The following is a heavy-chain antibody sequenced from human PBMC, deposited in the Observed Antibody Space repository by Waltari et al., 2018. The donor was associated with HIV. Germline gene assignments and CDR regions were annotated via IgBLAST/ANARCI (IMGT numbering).Heavy chain of an antibody. D-gene: IGHD6-13*01. CDR2: INAGNGNT. Sequence: QVQLVQSGAEVKKPGASVKVSCKASGYTFSNYVIHWVRQAPGQRLEWMGWINAGNGNTKDSQQFQGRVTITRDTSASTAYMELSSLRSEDTAVYYCARILGFGIADPRAFDIWGQGTMVTVSS. CDR1: GYTFSNYV. V-gene: IGHV1-3*01. CDR3: ARILGFGIADPRAFDI. J-gene: IGHJ3*02.